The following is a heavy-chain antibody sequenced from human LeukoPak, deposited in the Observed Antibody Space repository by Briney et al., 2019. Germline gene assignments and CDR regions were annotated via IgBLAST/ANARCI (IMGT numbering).Heavy chain of an antibody. CDR3: ARHTAEKYNWFDR. V-gene: IGHV4-59*08. Sequence: SETLSLTCTVSGGSLSGYYWSWVRQSPEKGLEWIGYVFYAGSTNYNPSFKSRVTISIDTSRNQFSLKLSSVTAADTAVYYCARHTAEKYNWFDRWGQGTLVTVSS. CDR2: VFYAGST. J-gene: IGHJ5*02. D-gene: IGHD5-24*01. CDR1: GGSLSGYY.